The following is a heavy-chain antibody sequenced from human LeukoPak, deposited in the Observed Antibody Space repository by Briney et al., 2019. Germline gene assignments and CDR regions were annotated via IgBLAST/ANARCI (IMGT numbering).Heavy chain of an antibody. D-gene: IGHD2-15*01. V-gene: IGHV3-23*01. CDR1: GFTFSSYA. CDR2: FSGSGGST. Sequence: PGGSLRLSCGASGFTFSSYAVSWVPQAPGKGLEWVSAFSGSGGSTYYADSVKSRFTISRDNSKNTLYLQMNSLRAEDTAVYYCAKESCSGGSCYPYYFDYWGQGTLVTVSS. J-gene: IGHJ4*02. CDR3: AKESCSGGSCYPYYFDY.